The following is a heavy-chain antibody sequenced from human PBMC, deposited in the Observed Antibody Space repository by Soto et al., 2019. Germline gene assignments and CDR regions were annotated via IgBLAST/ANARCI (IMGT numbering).Heavy chain of an antibody. J-gene: IGHJ4*02. CDR1: GYTFTGYY. V-gene: IGHV1-2*02. Sequence: EASVKVSCKASGYTFTGYYMHWVRQATGQGLEWMGWMNPNSGNTNYAQKLQGRVTMTRDTSTSTAYMELRSLRSDDTAVYYCARLSTVTPSYWGQGTLVTVSS. D-gene: IGHD4-17*01. CDR3: ARLSTVTPSY. CDR2: MNPNSGNT.